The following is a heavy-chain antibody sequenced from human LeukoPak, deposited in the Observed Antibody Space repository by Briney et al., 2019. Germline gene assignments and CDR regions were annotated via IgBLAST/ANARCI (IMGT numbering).Heavy chain of an antibody. V-gene: IGHV3-21*01. D-gene: IGHD3-22*01. Sequence: GGSLRLSCAASGFTFSSYSMNWVRQAPGKGLEWVSSISSSSTYIYYADSVKGRFSIARDNAKNTLYLHMNSLRAEDTAVYYCARGGRDTSGYYSAPANHDAFDIWGQGTMVTVSS. CDR2: ISSSSTYI. CDR1: GFTFSSYS. J-gene: IGHJ3*02. CDR3: ARGGRDTSGYYSAPANHDAFDI.